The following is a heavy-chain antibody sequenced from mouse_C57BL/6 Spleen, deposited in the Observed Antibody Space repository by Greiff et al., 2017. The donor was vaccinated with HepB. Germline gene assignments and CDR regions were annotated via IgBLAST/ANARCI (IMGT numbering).Heavy chain of an antibody. J-gene: IGHJ2*01. V-gene: IGHV3-6*01. D-gene: IGHD1-1*01. CDR3: AREGDYYGSSLDYFDY. Sequence: QESGPGLVKPSQSLSLTCSVTGYSITSGYYWNWIRQFPGNKLEWMGYISYDGSNNYNPSLKNRISITRDTSKNQFFLKLNSVTTEDTATYYCAREGDYYGSSLDYFDYWGQGTTLTVSS. CDR1: GYSITSGYY. CDR2: ISYDGSN.